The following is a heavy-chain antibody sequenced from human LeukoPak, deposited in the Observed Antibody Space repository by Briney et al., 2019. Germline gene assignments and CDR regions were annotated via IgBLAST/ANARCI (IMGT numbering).Heavy chain of an antibody. CDR3: AKWNSITSYWNYFGMDV. V-gene: IGHV3-23*01. J-gene: IGHJ6*02. D-gene: IGHD1-1*01. Sequence: GGSLRLSCAASGFIFDNYAMSWARQAPGKGLEWVSGISGSGGSTYYADSVKGRFTISRDNSKKTLFLQMNSLRAEDTAVHYCAKWNSITSYWNYFGMDVWGQGTTVTVSS. CDR1: GFIFDNYA. CDR2: ISGSGGST.